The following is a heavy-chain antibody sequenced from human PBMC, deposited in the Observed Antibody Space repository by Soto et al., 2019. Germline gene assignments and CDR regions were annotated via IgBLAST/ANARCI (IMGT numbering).Heavy chain of an antibody. V-gene: IGHV1-69*01. CDR1: GGTFSSYA. Sequence: QVQLVQSGAEVKKPGSSVKVSCKASGGTFSSYAISWVRQAPGQGLEWMGGIIPIFGTANYAQKFQGRVTITAYESTSTAYMELSRLRSEDTAVYYCARNDGGTWMNYYYYGMDVWGEATTVTASS. J-gene: IGHJ6*04. CDR3: ARNDGGTWMNYYYYGMDV. D-gene: IGHD1-7*01. CDR2: IIPIFGTA.